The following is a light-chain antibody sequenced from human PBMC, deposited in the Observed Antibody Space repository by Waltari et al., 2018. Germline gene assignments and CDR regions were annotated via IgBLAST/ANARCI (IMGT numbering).Light chain of an antibody. CDR1: SSDVGGYNY. V-gene: IGLV2-14*01. Sequence: QSALTQPASVSGSPGQSITISSPGTSSDVGGYNYFSWYQQHTGKAPKLMIYEVSNRPSGVSNRFSGSKSGNTASLTISGLQAEDEADYYCSSYTSSSTRVFGTGTKVTVL. J-gene: IGLJ1*01. CDR2: EVS. CDR3: SSYTSSSTRV.